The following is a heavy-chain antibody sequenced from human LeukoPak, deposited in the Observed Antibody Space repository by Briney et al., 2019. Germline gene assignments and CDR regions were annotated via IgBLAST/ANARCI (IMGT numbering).Heavy chain of an antibody. CDR2: IYYSGST. V-gene: IGHV4-39*01. J-gene: IGHJ4*02. CDR1: GGSISSSSYY. D-gene: IGHD6-6*01. CDR3: ARLSAPQGY. Sequence: SETLSLTCTVSGGSISSSSYYCGWIRQPPGKGLEWIGSIYYSGSTYYNPSLKSRVTISVDTSKNQFSLKLSSVTAADTAVYYCARLSAPQGYWGQGTLVTVSS.